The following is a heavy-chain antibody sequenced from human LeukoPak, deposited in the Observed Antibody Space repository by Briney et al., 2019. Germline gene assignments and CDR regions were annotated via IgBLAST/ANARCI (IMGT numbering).Heavy chain of an antibody. V-gene: IGHV1-69*10. CDR1: GGTFSSYA. CDR3: ARSRRRSIYYYYYGMDV. CDR2: IIPIFGIA. Sequence: SVKVSCKASGGTFSSYAISWVRQAPGQGLEWMGWIIPIFGIANYAQKFQGRVTITADKSTSTAYMELSSLRSEDTAVYYCARSRRRSIYYYYYGMDVWGQGTSVTVSS. J-gene: IGHJ6*02. D-gene: IGHD1-14*01.